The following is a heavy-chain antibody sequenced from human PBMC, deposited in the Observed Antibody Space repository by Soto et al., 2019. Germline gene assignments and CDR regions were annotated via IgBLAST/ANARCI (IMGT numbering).Heavy chain of an antibody. CDR2: VFYTGFT. V-gene: IGHV4-39*01. J-gene: IGHJ4*02. D-gene: IGHD1-20*01. Sequence: PSENLSLTCAVSGGSISGSYYYWGWLRQSPGRGPEWIGSVFYTGFTSYNPSLESRVSVSVDTSKNQFSLKVSAVTAADTAVYYCASSQKGYNWTYFDHWGQGALVTVSS. CDR1: GGSISGSYYY. CDR3: ASSQKGYNWTYFDH.